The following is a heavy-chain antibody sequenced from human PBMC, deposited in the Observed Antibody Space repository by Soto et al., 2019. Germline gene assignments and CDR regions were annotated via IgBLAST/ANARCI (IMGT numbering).Heavy chain of an antibody. V-gene: IGHV3-30*18. CDR3: AKEVALAGDFDD. D-gene: IGHD6-19*01. CDR1: GFTFRSYG. Sequence: GVSLILSCVASGFTFRSYGIHWVRQAPGKGLEWVAVISSDGSISYYADSVKGRFTISRDNSKNTLYLQMDSLRPEDTAVYYCAKEVALAGDFDDWGLGTLVTVAS. CDR2: ISSDGSIS. J-gene: IGHJ4*01.